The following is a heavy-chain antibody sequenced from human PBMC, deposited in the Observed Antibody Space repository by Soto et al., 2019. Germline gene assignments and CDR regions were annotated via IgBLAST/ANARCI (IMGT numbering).Heavy chain of an antibody. CDR2: ISYDGSHK. V-gene: IGHV3-30*03. CDR3: FGASAYLEADYFDC. D-gene: IGHD3-16*01. CDR1: GFTFSSYG. J-gene: IGHJ4*02. Sequence: QGQLVESGGGVVQPGTSLRLSCAASGFTFSSYGMHWVRQPPGKGLEWVAIISYDGSHKYYVDSVKGRFTISRDNSKNTLYLLMSSLRAEDTAVYYCFGASAYLEADYFDCWGQGTLVTVSS.